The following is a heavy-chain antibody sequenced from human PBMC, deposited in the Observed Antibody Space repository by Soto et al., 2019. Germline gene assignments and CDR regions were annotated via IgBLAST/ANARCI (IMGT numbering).Heavy chain of an antibody. CDR3: ARKMPTMIVVVIQNWFDP. J-gene: IGHJ5*02. D-gene: IGHD3-22*01. CDR1: GGSFSGYY. CDR2: INHSGST. V-gene: IGHV4-34*01. Sequence: QVQLQQWGAGLLKPSETLSLTCAVYGGSFSGYYWSWIRQPPGKGLEWIGEINHSGSTNYNPSLKSRGTISVDTSKNQFSLKLSSVTAADTAVYYCARKMPTMIVVVIQNWFDPWGQGTLVTVSS.